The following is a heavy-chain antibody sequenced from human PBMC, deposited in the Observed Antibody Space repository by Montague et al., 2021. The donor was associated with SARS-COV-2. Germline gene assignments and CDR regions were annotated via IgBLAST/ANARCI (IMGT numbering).Heavy chain of an antibody. CDR2: ISASGVRT. Sequence: RLSWSASGFTFSTYAMTWVRQAPGKGLEWVSSISASGVRTHYPDSVKGRFTISRDNSKNTLYLQMSSLRAEDTAVYFCLNYHGSGSYGDFWGQGTLVTVSP. J-gene: IGHJ4*02. CDR1: GFTFSTYA. V-gene: IGHV3-23*01. D-gene: IGHD3-10*01. CDR3: LNYHGSGSYGDF.